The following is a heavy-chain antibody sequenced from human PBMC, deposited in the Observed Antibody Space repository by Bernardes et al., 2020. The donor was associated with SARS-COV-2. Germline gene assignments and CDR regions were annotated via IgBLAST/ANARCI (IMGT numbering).Heavy chain of an antibody. D-gene: IGHD2-21*02. CDR1: GFTFDTYE. V-gene: IGHV3-48*03. CDR2: ISNSGSYI. J-gene: IGHJ4*02. Sequence: GGSLRLCCAASGFTFDTYEMHWVRQAPGKGLEWLSFISNSGSYIWYADSVKGRFAISRDNAKNSLYLQMNSLRAEDTAVYFCARDKTYCGDDCFALDYWGQGTLVTVSS. CDR3: ARDKTYCGDDCFALDY.